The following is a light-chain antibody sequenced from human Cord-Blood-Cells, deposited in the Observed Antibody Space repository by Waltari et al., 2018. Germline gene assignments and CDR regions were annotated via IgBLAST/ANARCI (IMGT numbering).Light chain of an antibody. CDR3: SSYTSSSTKV. V-gene: IGLV2-14*01. CDR2: EVN. J-gene: IGLJ1*01. Sequence: QSALPQPASVPGYPGQSITISCTGTSSDVGCYNYVPWYQQHPGNAPKLMIYEVNHRPSGVSNRFSGSKSGNTASLTISGLQAEDEADYYCSSYTSSSTKVFGTGTKVTVL. CDR1: SSDVGCYNY.